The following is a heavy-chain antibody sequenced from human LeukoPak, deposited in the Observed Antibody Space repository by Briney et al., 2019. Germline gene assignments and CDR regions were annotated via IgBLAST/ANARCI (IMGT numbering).Heavy chain of an antibody. Sequence: SETLSLTCTVSGGSISTYYWTWIRQPPGKGLEWIGYIYYTGDTDYNPSLKSRVTISLDTSKNQFSLKLSSVTAADTAVYYCAKVDRNNYYLGFDSWGQGTLVTVSS. V-gene: IGHV4-59*08. CDR3: AKVDRNNYYLGFDS. CDR2: IYYTGDT. CDR1: GGSISTYY. D-gene: IGHD1-26*01. J-gene: IGHJ4*02.